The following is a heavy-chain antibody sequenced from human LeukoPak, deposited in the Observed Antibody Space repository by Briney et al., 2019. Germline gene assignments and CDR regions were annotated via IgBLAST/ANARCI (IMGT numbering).Heavy chain of an antibody. V-gene: IGHV4-39*01. D-gene: IGHD4-17*01. J-gene: IGHJ4*02. CDR2: IYYSGST. CDR3: ARQGGTVTTLDY. CDR1: GGSISSSSYY. Sequence: SETLSLTCTVSGGSISSSSYYWGWIRQTPGKGLEWIGTIYYSGSTYYNPSLKSRVTISVDTSKNQFSLKVSSVTAADTAVYYCARQGGTVTTLDYWGQGTLVTVSS.